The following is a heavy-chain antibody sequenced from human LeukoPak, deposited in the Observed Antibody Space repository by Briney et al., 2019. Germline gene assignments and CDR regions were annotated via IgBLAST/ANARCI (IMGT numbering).Heavy chain of an antibody. V-gene: IGHV3-30*03. CDR1: GFTFSSYS. J-gene: IGHJ4*02. CDR2: MSNSGENT. Sequence: PGGSLRLSCAASGFTFSSYSMQWVRQTPGKGLEWVGIMSNSGENTFYGEAVKGRFTISRDNSQNTLYLQMDSLRPDDTAVYYCARDGRSYYRVPATVDRPFDYWGQGTLVTVSS. D-gene: IGHD1-26*01. CDR3: ARDGRSYYRVPATVDRPFDY.